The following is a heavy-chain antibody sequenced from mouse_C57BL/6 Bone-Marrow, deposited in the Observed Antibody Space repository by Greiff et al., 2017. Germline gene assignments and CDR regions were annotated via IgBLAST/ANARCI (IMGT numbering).Heavy chain of an antibody. CDR2: ITPSSGYT. Sequence: QVQLQQSGAELAKPGASVKLSCKASGYTFTSYWLHWVKQRPGPGLEWIGYITPSSGYTKYNQKFKDKATLTADKSSGTAYMQLSSMTYEDSAVYYCARGNGNRAWLAYWGQGTLVTVSA. V-gene: IGHV1-7*01. D-gene: IGHD2-1*01. J-gene: IGHJ3*01. CDR1: GYTFTSYW. CDR3: ARGNGNRAWLAY.